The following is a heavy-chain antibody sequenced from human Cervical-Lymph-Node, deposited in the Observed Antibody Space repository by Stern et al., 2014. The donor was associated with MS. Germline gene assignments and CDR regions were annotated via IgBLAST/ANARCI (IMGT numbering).Heavy chain of an antibody. CDR3: ARGATINDFDF. CDR2: IYYTGST. J-gene: IGHJ4*02. D-gene: IGHD5-12*01. V-gene: IGHV4-31*03. Sequence: HVHLQESHPGQAQSSQTVSLTSTVSRASGSSSGSYWSWIRQYPGNGLEWFGDIYYTGSTYCNPSLKSRVSISVDTSKNRFSLRLSSVTAADTAVYFCARGATINDFDFWGQGTLVTVSS. CDR1: RASGSSSGSY.